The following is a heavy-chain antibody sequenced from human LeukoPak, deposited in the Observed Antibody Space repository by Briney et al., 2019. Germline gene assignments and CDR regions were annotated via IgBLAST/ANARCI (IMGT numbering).Heavy chain of an antibody. V-gene: IGHV5-51*01. J-gene: IGHJ4*02. Sequence: GESLKISCKGSGYSFTSYWIGWVRQIPGKGLEWMGIIYPGDSDTRYSPSFQGQVTISADKSISTAYLQWSSLKASDTAMYYCARQEVGYSYGRYNYFDYWGQGTLVTVSS. CDR1: GYSFTSYW. CDR2: IYPGDSDT. CDR3: ARQEVGYSYGRYNYFDY. D-gene: IGHD5-18*01.